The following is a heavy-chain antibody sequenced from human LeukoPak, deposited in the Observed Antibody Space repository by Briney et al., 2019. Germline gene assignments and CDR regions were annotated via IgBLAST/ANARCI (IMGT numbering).Heavy chain of an antibody. CDR3: ARVGDDILTAYGMDV. CDR2: IYYSGST. V-gene: IGHV4-59*01. J-gene: IGHJ6*04. Sequence: SETLSLTCTVSGGSISSYYWSWIRQPPGKGLEWIGYIYYSGSTNYNPSLKSRVTISVDTSKNQFSLKLGSVTAADTAVYYCARVGDDILTAYGMDVWGKGTTVTVSS. D-gene: IGHD3-9*01. CDR1: GGSISSYY.